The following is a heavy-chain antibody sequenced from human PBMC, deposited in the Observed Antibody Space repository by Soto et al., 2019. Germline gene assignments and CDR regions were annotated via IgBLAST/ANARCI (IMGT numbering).Heavy chain of an antibody. Sequence: QVQLQESGPGLVKPSQTLSLTCTVSGGSISSGGYYWSWIRQHPGKGLEWIGYIYYSGSTYYNPSLKSRVTLSVDTSKNQLSLKLSSVTAADTAVYYCARWGGTTSGWFDPWGQGTLVTVSS. D-gene: IGHD1-7*01. J-gene: IGHJ5*02. CDR1: GGSISSGGYY. V-gene: IGHV4-31*03. CDR3: ARWGGTTSGWFDP. CDR2: IYYSGST.